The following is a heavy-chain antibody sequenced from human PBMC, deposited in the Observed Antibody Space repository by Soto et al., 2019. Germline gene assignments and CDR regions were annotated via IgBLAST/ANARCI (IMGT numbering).Heavy chain of an antibody. Sequence: QVQLVQSGAEVKKPGSSVKVSCKASGGTFSSYAISWVRQAPGQGLEWMGGIIPIFGTANYAQKFQGRVTITADESTSTAYMELSSLRSEDTAVYYCARTIAAAGPTKNYYYYCGMDVWGQGTTVTVSS. D-gene: IGHD6-13*01. CDR1: GGTFSSYA. CDR3: ARTIAAAGPTKNYYYYCGMDV. V-gene: IGHV1-69*01. J-gene: IGHJ6*02. CDR2: IIPIFGTA.